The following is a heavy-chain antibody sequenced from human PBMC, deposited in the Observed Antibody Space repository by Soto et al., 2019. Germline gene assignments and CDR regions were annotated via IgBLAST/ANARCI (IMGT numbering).Heavy chain of an antibody. CDR3: ARDQEAGRFPTEYYYYYMDV. CDR2: INSDGSST. Sequence: GGSLRLSCAASGFTFSSYWMHWVRQAPGKGLVWVSRINSDGSSTSYADSVKGRFTISRDNAKNTLYLQMNSLRAEDTAVYYCARDQEAGRFPTEYYYYYMDVWGKGTTVTVSS. J-gene: IGHJ6*03. CDR1: GFTFSSYW. D-gene: IGHD3-3*01. V-gene: IGHV3-74*01.